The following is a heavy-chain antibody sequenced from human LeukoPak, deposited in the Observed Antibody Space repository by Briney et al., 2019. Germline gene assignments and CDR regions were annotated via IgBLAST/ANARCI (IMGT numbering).Heavy chain of an antibody. V-gene: IGHV1-2*02. D-gene: IGHD3-22*01. CDR2: INPKSGGT. Sequence: ASVKVSCKASGYTFTGYYMHWVRQAPGQGLEWMGWINPKSGGTNYAQKLQGRVTMTTDTSTSTAYMELRSLRSDDTAVYYCAREGQYYYDSSGYYSEGVYYHYGMDVWGQGTTVTVSS. CDR3: AREGQYYYDSSGYYSEGVYYHYGMDV. J-gene: IGHJ6*02. CDR1: GYTFTGYY.